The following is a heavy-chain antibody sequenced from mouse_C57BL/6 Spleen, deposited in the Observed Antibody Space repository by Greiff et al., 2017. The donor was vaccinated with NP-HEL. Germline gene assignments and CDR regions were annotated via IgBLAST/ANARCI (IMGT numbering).Heavy chain of an antibody. CDR3: AIQLGPVYWYFDV. CDR1: CYPFSSSW. V-gene: IGHV1-82*01. Sequence: VQLQPSGPELVKPGASVKISCKASCYPFSSSWVNWVEPRPGKGLWWIWRVYPGDGDTNYNGKFKGKATLTADKSSSTAYMQLSSLTSEDSAVYFCAIQLGPVYWYFDVWGTGTTVTVSS. CDR2: VYPGDGDT. J-gene: IGHJ1*03. D-gene: IGHD4-1*02.